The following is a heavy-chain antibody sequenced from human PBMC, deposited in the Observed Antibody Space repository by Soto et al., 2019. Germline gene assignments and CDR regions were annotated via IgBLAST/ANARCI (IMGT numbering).Heavy chain of an antibody. J-gene: IGHJ4*02. V-gene: IGHV4-59*01. CDR2: IYYSGST. Sequence: SETLSLTCTVSGGSIISYYWSWIRQPPGKGLEWIGYIYYSGSTNYNPSLKSRVTISVDTSKNQFSLKLSSVTAADTAVYYCAGEDIVVVPAAVAYWGQGTLVTVSS. CDR1: GGSIISYY. CDR3: AGEDIVVVPAAVAY. D-gene: IGHD2-2*01.